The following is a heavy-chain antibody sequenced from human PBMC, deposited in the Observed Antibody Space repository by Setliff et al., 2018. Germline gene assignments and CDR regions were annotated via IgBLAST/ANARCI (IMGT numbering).Heavy chain of an antibody. D-gene: IGHD6-13*01. CDR2: IYHGGTT. CDR1: GYSIRNGYY. Sequence: SETLSLTCGVSGYSIRNGYYWAWIRQPPGKGLEWIGSIYHGGTTYYSPSLKTRVTMSVDPSKNQFSLHLSSVTAADTAVYYCARVAAYSSSWYNYYYGMDVWGQGTTVTVS. V-gene: IGHV4-38-2*01. J-gene: IGHJ6*02. CDR3: ARVAAYSSSWYNYYYGMDV.